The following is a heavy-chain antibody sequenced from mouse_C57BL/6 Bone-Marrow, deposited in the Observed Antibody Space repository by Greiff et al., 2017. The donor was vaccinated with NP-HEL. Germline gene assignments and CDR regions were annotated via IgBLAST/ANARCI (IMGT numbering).Heavy chain of an antibody. V-gene: IGHV5S21*01. CDR2: ISSGGDYI. CDR3: TRGSITTVVAIRPYWYFDV. Sequence: EVKLVESGEGLVKPGGSLKLSCAASGFTFSSYAMSWVRQTPEKRLEWVAYISSGGDYIYYADTVKGRFTISRDNARNTLYLQMSSLKSEDTAMYYCTRGSITTVVAIRPYWYFDVWGTGTTVTVSS. J-gene: IGHJ1*03. D-gene: IGHD1-1*01. CDR1: GFTFSSYA.